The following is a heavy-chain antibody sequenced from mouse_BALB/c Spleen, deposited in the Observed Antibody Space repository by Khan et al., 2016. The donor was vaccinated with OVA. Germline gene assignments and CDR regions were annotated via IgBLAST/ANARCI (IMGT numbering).Heavy chain of an antibody. D-gene: IGHD1-2*01. V-gene: IGHV3-2*02. J-gene: IGHJ2*01. CDR2: ISYSGST. Sequence: EVQLQESGPGLVKPSQSLSLTCTVTGYSITSGYGWNWIRQFPGNQLEWMGYISYSGSTNYNPSLQSRISITPDTSKNQFFLQLNSVTTEDTATYVCARTARTKNWGQGTTLTVSS. CDR3: ARTARTKN. CDR1: GYSITSGYG.